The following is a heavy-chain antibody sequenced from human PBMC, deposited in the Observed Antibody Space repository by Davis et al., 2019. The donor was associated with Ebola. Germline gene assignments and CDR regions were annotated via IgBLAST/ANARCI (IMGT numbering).Heavy chain of an antibody. Sequence: MPSETLSLTCTVSGGSISSYYWSWIRQPPGKGLEWIGYIYYSGSTNYNPSLKSRVTISVDTSKNQFSLKLTSVTAADTAVYYCARHRYSTSHEYLQHWGQGTLVTVSS. CDR2: IYYSGST. D-gene: IGHD5-18*01. J-gene: IGHJ1*01. V-gene: IGHV4-59*01. CDR3: ARHRYSTSHEYLQH. CDR1: GGSISSYY.